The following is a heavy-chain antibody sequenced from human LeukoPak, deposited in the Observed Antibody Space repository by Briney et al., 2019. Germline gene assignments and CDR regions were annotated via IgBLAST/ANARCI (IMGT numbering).Heavy chain of an antibody. V-gene: IGHV3-9*01. J-gene: IGHJ5*02. CDR3: AKGPLYDSTGYYNWFDP. CDR2: ISWTSGNI. Sequence: GGSLRLSCAASGFKFDDHAMHWVRQAPGKGLEWVSTISWTSGNILYAGSVKGRFTISRDNAKNSLYLQMNSLKTEDTALYYCAKGPLYDSTGYYNWFDPWGQGTLVTVSS. D-gene: IGHD3-22*01. CDR1: GFKFDDHA.